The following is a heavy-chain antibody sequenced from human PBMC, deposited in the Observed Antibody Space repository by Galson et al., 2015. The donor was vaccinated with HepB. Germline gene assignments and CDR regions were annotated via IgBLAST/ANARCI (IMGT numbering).Heavy chain of an antibody. D-gene: IGHD2-2*02. J-gene: IGHJ6*02. CDR1: GFTFSSYW. V-gene: IGHV3-7*01. CDR2: IKQDGSEK. CDR3: ARDDCSSTSCYIYYYYGMDV. Sequence: SLRLSCAASGFTFSSYWMSWVRQAPGKGLEWVANIKQDGSEKYYVDSVKGRFTISRDNAKNSLYLQMNSLRAEDTAVYYCARDDCSSTSCYIYYYYGMDVWGQGTTVTVSS.